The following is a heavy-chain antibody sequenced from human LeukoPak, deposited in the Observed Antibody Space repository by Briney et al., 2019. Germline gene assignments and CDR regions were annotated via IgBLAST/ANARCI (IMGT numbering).Heavy chain of an antibody. CDR1: GFTFSRYG. CDR2: IWYDGSIE. D-gene: IGHD2/OR15-2a*01. Sequence: RRSLRLSCAASGFTFSRYGMHWVRQAPGKGLEWVAVIWYDGSIEYYADSVKGRFTIFKDNSKNTLYLQMNSLRAEDTAVYYCTKADEMNMDYWGQGTLVTVSS. J-gene: IGHJ4*02. CDR3: TKADEMNMDY. V-gene: IGHV3-33*03.